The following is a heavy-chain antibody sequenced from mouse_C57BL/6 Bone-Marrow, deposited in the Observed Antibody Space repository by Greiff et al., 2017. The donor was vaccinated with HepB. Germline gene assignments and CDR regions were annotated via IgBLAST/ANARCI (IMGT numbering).Heavy chain of an antibody. D-gene: IGHD2-12*01. Sequence: VQLQQSGAELVKPGASVKISCKASGYAFSSYWMNWVKQRPGKGLEWIGQIYPGDGDTNYNGKFKGKATLTADKSSSTAYMQLSSLTSEDSAVYCCARPLRTAAWFAYWGQGTLVTVSA. J-gene: IGHJ3*01. CDR2: IYPGDGDT. CDR1: GYAFSSYW. CDR3: ARPLRTAAWFAY. V-gene: IGHV1-80*01.